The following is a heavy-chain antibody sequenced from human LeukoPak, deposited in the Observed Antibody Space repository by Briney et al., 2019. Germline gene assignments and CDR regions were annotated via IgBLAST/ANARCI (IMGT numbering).Heavy chain of an antibody. J-gene: IGHJ4*02. CDR2: ISGSGGST. CDR1: GFTFSSYA. V-gene: IGHV3-23*01. D-gene: IGHD1-26*01. Sequence: GGSLRLSCAASGFTFSSYAMSWVRQAPGKGLEWVSAISGSGGSTNYAQKFQGRVTMTRDTSTSTVYMELSSLRSEDTAVYYCARPPLVGATYYFDYWGQGTLVTVSS. CDR3: ARPPLVGATYYFDY.